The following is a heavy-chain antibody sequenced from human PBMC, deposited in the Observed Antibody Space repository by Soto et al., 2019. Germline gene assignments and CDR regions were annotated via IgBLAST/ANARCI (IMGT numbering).Heavy chain of an antibody. CDR2: ISAYNGST. CDR3: ARTVTICGKVTRCDH. D-gene: IGHD3-3*01. J-gene: IGHJ4*02. Sequence: ASVKVSCEASGYTFSSSGITWVRQAPGQGLEGMGWISAYNGSTNDAQNNQHRVTMTTDSSTSTAMMEVRRLRSDDTAVYYSARTVTICGKVTRCDHWGQGTLVTVSS. V-gene: IGHV1-18*01. CDR1: GYTFSSSG.